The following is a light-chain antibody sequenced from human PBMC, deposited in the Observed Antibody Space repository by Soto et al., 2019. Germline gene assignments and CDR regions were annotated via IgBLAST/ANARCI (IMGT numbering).Light chain of an antibody. CDR1: QSVSSSY. J-gene: IGKJ1*01. CDR2: GAS. V-gene: IGKV3-20*01. CDR3: QQYGSSPYT. Sequence: EIVLTQSPGTLSLSPGERATLSCRASQSVSSSYLAWYQQKPGQAPRLLIYGASSRATGIPDRFSGSGSGTDVTLTISRLEPEDFAVYYCQQYGSSPYTFGQGTKVDNK.